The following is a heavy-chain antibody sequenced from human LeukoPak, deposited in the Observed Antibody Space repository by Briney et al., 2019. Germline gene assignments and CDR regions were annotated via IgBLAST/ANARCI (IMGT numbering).Heavy chain of an antibody. D-gene: IGHD6-6*01. CDR1: GGSFSGYY. V-gene: IGHV4-34*01. CDR3: ATASQRSPYSSSSAGWFDP. Sequence: SETLSLTCAVYGGSFSGYYWNWIRQPPGKGLEWIGEINHSGSTNYNPSLKSRVTISVDTSKNQLSLKLSSVTAADTAVYYCATASQRSPYSSSSAGWFDPWGQGTLVTVSS. J-gene: IGHJ5*02. CDR2: INHSGST.